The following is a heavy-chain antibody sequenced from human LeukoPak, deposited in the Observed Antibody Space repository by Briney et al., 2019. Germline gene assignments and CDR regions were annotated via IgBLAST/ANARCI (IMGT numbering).Heavy chain of an antibody. J-gene: IGHJ5*02. CDR1: GFTFSSYW. V-gene: IGHV3-7*01. D-gene: IGHD3-3*01. CDR3: ARPTAIYYDFWSGANWFDP. CDR2: IKQDGSEK. Sequence: GGSLRLSCAASGFTFSSYWMSWVRQAPGKGLEWVANIKQDGSEKYYVDSVKGRFTISRDNAKNSLYLQMNSLRAEDTAVYYCARPTAIYYDFWSGANWFDPWGQGTLVTVSS.